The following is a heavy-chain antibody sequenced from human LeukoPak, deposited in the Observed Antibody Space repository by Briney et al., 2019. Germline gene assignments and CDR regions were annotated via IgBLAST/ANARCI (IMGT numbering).Heavy chain of an antibody. CDR2: IRYDGSNK. CDR1: GFTFSSYG. J-gene: IGHJ4*02. D-gene: IGHD2-15*01. V-gene: IGHV3-30*02. CDR3: ARRGQWAAGMAHFGY. Sequence: PGGSLRLSCAASGFTFSSYGMHWVRQAPGKGLEWVAFIRYDGSNKYYADSVKGRFTISRDNSKNTLYLQMNSLRAEDTAVYYCARRGQWAAGMAHFGYWGQGTLVTVSS.